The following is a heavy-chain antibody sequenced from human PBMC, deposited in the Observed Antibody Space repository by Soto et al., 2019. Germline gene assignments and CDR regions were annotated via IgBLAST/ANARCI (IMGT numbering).Heavy chain of an antibody. CDR1: GFTVSNNY. V-gene: IGHV3-66*01. CDR2: IYSGGVT. CDR3: AKRGTTVTTSLWY. D-gene: IGHD4-17*01. Sequence: EVQLVESGGGLVQPGGSLRLSCAASGFTVSNNYMCWVRQAPGKGLEWVSLIYSGGVTHYADSVRGRFTISRDNSRNTLYLQMHSLRADDTAVYYCAKRGTTVTTSLWYWGQGTLVTVSS. J-gene: IGHJ4*02.